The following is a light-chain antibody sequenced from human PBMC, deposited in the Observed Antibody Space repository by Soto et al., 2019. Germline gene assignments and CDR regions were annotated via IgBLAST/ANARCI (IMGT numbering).Light chain of an antibody. CDR2: DAT. J-gene: IGKJ5*01. CDR1: QTIDSW. V-gene: IGKV1-5*01. CDR3: QQYNRLIT. Sequence: DIQMTQSPSILSASVGDSVTIACRASQTIDSWVAWYQQKPGKAPKLLVYDATSLESGVSSRFSGSGYGTDFNLIINKLKPDEFATYYCQQYNRLITFGQGTRLEI.